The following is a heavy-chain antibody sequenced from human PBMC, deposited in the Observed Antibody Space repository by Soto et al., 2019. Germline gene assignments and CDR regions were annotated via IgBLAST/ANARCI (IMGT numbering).Heavy chain of an antibody. Sequence: ASVKVSCKASGYTFTSYAMHWVRQAPGQRLEWMGWINAGNGNTKYSQKFQGRVTITRDTSASTAYMELSSLRSEDTAVYYCARERGRGYSYGLFYWGQGTLVTVS. CDR2: INAGNGNT. CDR1: GYTFTSYA. CDR3: ARERGRGYSYGLFY. V-gene: IGHV1-3*01. D-gene: IGHD5-18*01. J-gene: IGHJ4*02.